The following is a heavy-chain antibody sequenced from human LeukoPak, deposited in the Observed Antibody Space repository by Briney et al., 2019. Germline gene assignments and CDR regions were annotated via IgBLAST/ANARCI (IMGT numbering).Heavy chain of an antibody. CDR1: GFTFSSYW. J-gene: IGHJ4*02. V-gene: IGHV3-74*01. D-gene: IGHD2-15*01. CDR3: AKDRVGAAFCFDY. Sequence: GGSLRLSCAASGFTFSSYWMHWVRQAPGKGLVWVSRINSDGSSTSYADSAKGRFTISRDNSKNTLYLQMNSLRAEDTALYYCAKDRVGAAFCFDYWGQGSLVTVSS. CDR2: INSDGSST.